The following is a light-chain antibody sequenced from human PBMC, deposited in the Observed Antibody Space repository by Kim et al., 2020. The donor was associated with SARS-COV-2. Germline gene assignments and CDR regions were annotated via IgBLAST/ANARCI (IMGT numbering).Light chain of an antibody. Sequence: PGERATLACRASQSVSSSYLAWYQQKPGQAPRLLIYGASSRATGIPDRFSGSGSGTDFTLTISRLEPEEFAVYYCQQYGSSPSGTFGQGTRLEIK. CDR3: QQYGSSPSGT. CDR1: QSVSSSY. V-gene: IGKV3-20*01. CDR2: GAS. J-gene: IGKJ5*01.